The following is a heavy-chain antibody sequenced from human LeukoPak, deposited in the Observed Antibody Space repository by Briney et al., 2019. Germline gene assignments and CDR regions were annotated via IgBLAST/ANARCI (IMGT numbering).Heavy chain of an antibody. CDR1: GFTFSNAW. D-gene: IGHD3-22*01. CDR2: IKSKTDGGTA. CDR3: YSMIVVGIRVINDY. Sequence: GRSLRLSCAASGFTFSNAWMSWVRQAPGKGLEWVGRIKSKTDGGTADYAAPVTGRFTISRDNSKNTLYLQMNSLRAEDTAVYYCYSMIVVGIRVINDYWGQGTLVTVSS. J-gene: IGHJ4*02. V-gene: IGHV3-15*01.